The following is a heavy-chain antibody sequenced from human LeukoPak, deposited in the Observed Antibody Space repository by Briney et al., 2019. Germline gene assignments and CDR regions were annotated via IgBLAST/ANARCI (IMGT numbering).Heavy chain of an antibody. J-gene: IGHJ5*02. CDR3: ARDRYYYDSSGTRWFDP. V-gene: IGHV4-4*07. D-gene: IGHD3-22*01. Sequence: KPSETLSLTCTVSDSSISSYYWSWIRQPAGKGLEWIGRIYTTGSTNYNPSLKSRVTISVDTSKNQFSLKLSSVTAADTAVYYCARDRYYYDSSGTRWFDPWGQGTLVTVSS. CDR2: IYTTGST. CDR1: DSSISSYY.